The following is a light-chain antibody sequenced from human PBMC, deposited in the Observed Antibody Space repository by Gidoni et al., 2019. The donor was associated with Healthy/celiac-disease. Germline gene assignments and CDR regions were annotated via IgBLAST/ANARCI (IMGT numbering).Light chain of an antibody. J-gene: IGKJ3*01. V-gene: IGKV3-20*01. CDR3: QQCGSSPLIT. CDR2: GSS. Sequence: IALTQSPGTLSLTPGERATLSCRASQSVSSCSLAWYQQQPGQAPRLLIYGSSSRATVIPDWFSGSSSGTYFTLTISILDPEVFAVYYCQQCGSSPLITFGPGTKVDIK. CDR1: QSVSSCS.